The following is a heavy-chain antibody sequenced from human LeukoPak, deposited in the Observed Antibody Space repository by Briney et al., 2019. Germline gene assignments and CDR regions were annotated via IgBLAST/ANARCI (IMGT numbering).Heavy chain of an antibody. CDR1: GFTFDDYA. CDR3: AKDTEYQLRPSSGYFDY. Sequence: PGGSLRLSCAASGFTFDDYAMHWVRQAPGKGLEWVSGISWNSGSIGYADSVKGRFTISRDNAKNSLYLQMNSLRAEDTALYYCAKDTEYQLRPSSGYFDYWGQGTLVTVSS. V-gene: IGHV3-9*01. CDR2: ISWNSGSI. J-gene: IGHJ4*02. D-gene: IGHD2-2*01.